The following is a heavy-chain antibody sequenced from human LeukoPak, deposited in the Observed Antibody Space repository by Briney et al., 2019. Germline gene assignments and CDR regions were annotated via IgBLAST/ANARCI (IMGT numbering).Heavy chain of an antibody. Sequence: ASVKVSCKASGYTFTSYGISWVRQAPGQGLEWMGWISVYNGNTNYAQKFQGGVTMTTDTSTSTAYMELRSLRSDDTAVYHCARDVTVADTWGQGTLVTVSS. V-gene: IGHV1-18*01. J-gene: IGHJ4*02. CDR2: ISVYNGNT. D-gene: IGHD6-19*01. CDR3: ARDVTVADT. CDR1: GYTFTSYG.